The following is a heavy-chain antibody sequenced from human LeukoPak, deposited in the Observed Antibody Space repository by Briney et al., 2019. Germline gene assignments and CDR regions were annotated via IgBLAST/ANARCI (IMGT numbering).Heavy chain of an antibody. CDR1: GGSISSSDYY. CDR2: INYGGTT. J-gene: IGHJ4*02. CDR3: ARYVVYGSGKYYFDY. V-gene: IGHV4-39*01. D-gene: IGHD3-10*01. Sequence: SETLSLTCTVSGGSISSSDYYWSWIRQPPGKELEWIASINYGGTTYYNPSLKGRVTISVDTSKNQFSLRLSSVTAADTAVYLCARYVVYGSGKYYFDYWGQGSLVTVSS.